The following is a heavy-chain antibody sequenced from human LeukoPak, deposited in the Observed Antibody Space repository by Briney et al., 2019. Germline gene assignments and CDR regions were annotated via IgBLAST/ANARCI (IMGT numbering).Heavy chain of an antibody. Sequence: HPGGSLRLSCAASGFTFSSYEMNCVRQTPGGGREWVSYISGSGTTKYYADSVKGRFTVSRDNAKNSLYLQMNSLRAEDTAVYYCASLSAYCYGGSGNSFDNWGQGTLVTVSS. J-gene: IGHJ4*02. V-gene: IGHV3-48*03. D-gene: IGHD3-22*01. CDR2: ISGSGTTK. CDR1: GFTFSSYE. CDR3: ASLSAYCYGGSGNSFDN.